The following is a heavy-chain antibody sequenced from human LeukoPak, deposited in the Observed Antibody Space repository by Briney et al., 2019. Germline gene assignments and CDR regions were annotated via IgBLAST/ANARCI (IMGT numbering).Heavy chain of an antibody. CDR3: ARECWGIAVAGGRVSNYYYYMDV. Sequence: GASVKVSCKASGYTFTSYDINWVRQATGQGLEWMGWMNPNSGNTGYAQKFQGRVTMTRNTSISTAYMELSSLRSEDTAVYYCARECWGIAVAGGRVSNYYYYMDVWGKGTTVTISS. CDR1: GYTFTSYD. J-gene: IGHJ6*03. D-gene: IGHD6-19*01. V-gene: IGHV1-8*01. CDR2: MNPNSGNT.